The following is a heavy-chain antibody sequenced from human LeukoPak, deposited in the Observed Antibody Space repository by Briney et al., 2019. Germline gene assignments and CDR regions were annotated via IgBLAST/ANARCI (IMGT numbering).Heavy chain of an antibody. D-gene: IGHD2/OR15-2a*01. CDR1: GFTFSNAW. Sequence: PGGSLRLSCAASGFTFSNAWMNWVRQAPGKGLEWVGRIKSKTDGGTTDYAAPVKGRFTISRDDSKNTLYLQMNGLKTEDTAVYYCTTERLMGRIFDYWGQGTLVTVSS. V-gene: IGHV3-15*07. J-gene: IGHJ4*02. CDR2: IKSKTDGGTT. CDR3: TTERLMGRIFDY.